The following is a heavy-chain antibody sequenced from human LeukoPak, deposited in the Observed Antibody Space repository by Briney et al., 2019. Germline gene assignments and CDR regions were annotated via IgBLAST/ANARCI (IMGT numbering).Heavy chain of an antibody. CDR1: GFTFSIYA. D-gene: IGHD3-10*01. CDR3: AKDPYYYGSGVFYYFDY. Sequence: GGSLRLSCAAYGFTFSIYAMTWVRQAPGKGLEWVSAISGSGDSTNYADSVKGRFTISRDNSKNTLYLQMNSLRAEDTAVYYCAKDPYYYGSGVFYYFDYWGQGTLVTVSS. CDR2: ISGSGDST. J-gene: IGHJ4*02. V-gene: IGHV3-23*01.